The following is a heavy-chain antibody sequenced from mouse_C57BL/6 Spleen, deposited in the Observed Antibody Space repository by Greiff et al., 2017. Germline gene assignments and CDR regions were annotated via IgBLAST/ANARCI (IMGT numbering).Heavy chain of an antibody. CDR2: IYPGDGDT. Sequence: QVQLQQSGPELVKPGASVKISCKASGYAFSSSWMNWVKQRPGKGLEWIGRIYPGDGDTNYNGKFKGKATLTADKSSSTAYMQHSSPTSEDSAVSVCAREDSSASYYFDYWGQGTTLTVSS. V-gene: IGHV1-82*01. CDR3: AREDSSASYYFDY. D-gene: IGHD3-2*02. CDR1: GYAFSSSW. J-gene: IGHJ2*01.